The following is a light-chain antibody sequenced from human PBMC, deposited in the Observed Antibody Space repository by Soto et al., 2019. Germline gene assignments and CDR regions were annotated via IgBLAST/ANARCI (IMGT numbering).Light chain of an antibody. J-gene: IGLJ3*02. CDR1: NIGSKS. Sequence: SSELTQPPSVSVAPGKTTRITCGGTNIGSKSVHWYQQKPGQAPVLVIYYDSDRPSGIPERFSGSNSENTATLTISRVEAGDEADYYCQVWDSSSDHPVFGGGTKLTVL. CDR3: QVWDSSSDHPV. CDR2: YDS. V-gene: IGLV3-21*04.